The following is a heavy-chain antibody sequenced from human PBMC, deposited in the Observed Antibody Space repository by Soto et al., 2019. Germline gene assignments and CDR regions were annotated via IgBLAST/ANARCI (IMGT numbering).Heavy chain of an antibody. V-gene: IGHV3-23*01. D-gene: IGHD6-6*01. CDR2: ISGSGGST. J-gene: IGHJ5*02. Sequence: LRLSCAASGFTFSNYAMSWVRQAPGKGLEWVSAISGSGGSTYYADSVKGRFTVSRDNSKNTLYLQMNSLRAEDTAVYYCVKGGYRSSSIDWFDPWGQGTLVTVSS. CDR3: VKGGYRSSSIDWFDP. CDR1: GFTFSNYA.